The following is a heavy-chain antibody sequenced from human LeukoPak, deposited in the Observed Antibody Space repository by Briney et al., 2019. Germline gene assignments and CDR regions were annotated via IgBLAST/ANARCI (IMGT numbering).Heavy chain of an antibody. D-gene: IGHD3-3*01. Sequence: GGSLRLSCAASGFTFSDYYMSWIRQAPGKGLEWVSYISSSGSTMYYADSVKGRFTISRDNAKNSLYLQMNSLRAEDTAVYYCARDYDFWSGYFGNWFDPWGQGTLVTVSS. J-gene: IGHJ5*02. CDR2: ISSSGSTM. CDR1: GFTFSDYY. CDR3: ARDYDFWSGYFGNWFDP. V-gene: IGHV3-11*01.